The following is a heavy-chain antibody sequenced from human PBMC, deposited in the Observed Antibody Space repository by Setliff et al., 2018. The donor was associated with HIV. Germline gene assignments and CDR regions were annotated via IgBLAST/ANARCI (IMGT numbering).Heavy chain of an antibody. CDR1: GGSFSGYY. D-gene: IGHD5-12*01. CDR2: IYYNGNT. CDR3: ARGYASGYDAYGY. Sequence: SETLSLTCAVYGGSFSGYYWSWIRQPPGKGLEWIGSIYYNGNTYYNPSLKSRVTISVDTYNNQFSLNMNSVNAADTAVYYCARGYASGYDAYGYWGQGTLVTVSS. J-gene: IGHJ4*02. V-gene: IGHV4-34*01.